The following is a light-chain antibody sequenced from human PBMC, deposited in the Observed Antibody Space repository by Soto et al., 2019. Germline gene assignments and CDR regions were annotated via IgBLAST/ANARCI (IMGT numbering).Light chain of an antibody. J-gene: IGLJ2*01. CDR3: SSDTSSSPVV. CDR1: SSDVGGYNH. Sequence: QSALTQPASVSGSPGQSITISCTGTSSDVGGYNHVSWYQQHPGKAPKLMIYEVSNRPSGVSNRFSGSKSGNTASLTISGLQAEDEADYYCSSDTSSSPVVFGGGTKLTVL. V-gene: IGLV2-14*01. CDR2: EVS.